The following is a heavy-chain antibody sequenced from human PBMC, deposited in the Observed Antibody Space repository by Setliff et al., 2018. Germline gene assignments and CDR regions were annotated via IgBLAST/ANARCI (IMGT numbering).Heavy chain of an antibody. V-gene: IGHV1-18*01. J-gene: IGHJ4*02. CDR2: ISGYNGNT. Sequence: ASVKVSCKTSGYTFTNFGLSWMRQAPGQGLEWVGWISGYNGNTDYAQNLQGRVTMTIDTSTSTAYMELRSLRSDDTAVYYCARVPRLEWLLPTFDSWGQGTLVTVSS. CDR3: ARVPRLEWLLPTFDS. D-gene: IGHD3-3*01. CDR1: GYTFTNFG.